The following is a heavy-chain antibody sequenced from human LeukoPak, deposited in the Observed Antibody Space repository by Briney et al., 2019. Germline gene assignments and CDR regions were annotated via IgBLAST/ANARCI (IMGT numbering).Heavy chain of an antibody. D-gene: IGHD6-19*01. CDR3: ARERRLGYYYYGMDV. CDR2: INHSGST. CDR1: GGSFSGYY. Sequence: SETLSLTCAVYGGSFSGYYWSWIRQPPGKGPEWIGEINHSGSTNYNPSLKSRVTISVDTSKNQFSLKLSSVTAADTAVYYCARERRLGYYYYGMDVWGQGTTVTVSS. J-gene: IGHJ6*02. V-gene: IGHV4-34*01.